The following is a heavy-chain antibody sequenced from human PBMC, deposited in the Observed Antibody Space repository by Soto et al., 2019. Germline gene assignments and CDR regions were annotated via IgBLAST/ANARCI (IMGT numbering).Heavy chain of an antibody. CDR3: AKDVLQLYYYYGMDV. V-gene: IGHV3-30*18. CDR1: GFTFSSYG. J-gene: IGHJ6*02. Sequence: GGSLRLSCAASGFTFSSYGMHWVRQAPGKGLEWVAVISYDGSNKYYADSVKGRFTISRDNSKNTLYLQMNSLRAEDTAVYYCAKDVLQLYYYYGMDVWGQGTTVTVSS. D-gene: IGHD2-8*01. CDR2: ISYDGSNK.